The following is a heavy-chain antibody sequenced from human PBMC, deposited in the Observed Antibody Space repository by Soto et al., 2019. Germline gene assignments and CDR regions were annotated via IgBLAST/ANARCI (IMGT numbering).Heavy chain of an antibody. J-gene: IGHJ4*02. CDR1: GFAVSSNY. Sequence: GGSHRLSCASSGFAVSSNYMTWVRQAPGKGLEWVSAIYSGGSTYYADSVKGRFIISRDNSKNTVYLQMNSLRAEDTAVYYCARARTTAAGLFDYWGQGTLVTVSS. D-gene: IGHD6-13*01. V-gene: IGHV3-66*01. CDR3: ARARTTAAGLFDY. CDR2: IYSGGST.